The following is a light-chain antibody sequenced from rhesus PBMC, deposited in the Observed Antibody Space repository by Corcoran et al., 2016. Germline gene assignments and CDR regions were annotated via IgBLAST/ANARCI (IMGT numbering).Light chain of an antibody. Sequence: QVILTQSPVILSLSPGERATLSCRASQSVSSYLAWYQQKPGQAPRLLIYVASRRATGIPDRFSGSGSGTEFTLTIRSLESEDFAVYYCQKYSNSPWTFGQGTKVEIK. CDR3: QKYSNSPWT. CDR2: VAS. J-gene: IGKJ1*01. CDR1: QSVSSY. V-gene: IGKV3-53*01.